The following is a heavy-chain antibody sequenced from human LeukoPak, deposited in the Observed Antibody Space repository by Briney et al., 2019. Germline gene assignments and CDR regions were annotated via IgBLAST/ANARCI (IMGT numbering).Heavy chain of an antibody. CDR2: LYTGGSS. V-gene: IGHV3-53*01. Sequence: GGSLRLSCAASGFNVSTNYMSWVRQAPGKGLEWVSVLYTGGSSWYADSVKGRFTTSRDNSKNTLYLQMSSLRADDTAVYYCARDYENIWGSFPYWGQETLVSVSS. CDR3: ARDYENIWGSFPY. J-gene: IGHJ4*02. CDR1: GFNVSTNY. D-gene: IGHD3-16*01.